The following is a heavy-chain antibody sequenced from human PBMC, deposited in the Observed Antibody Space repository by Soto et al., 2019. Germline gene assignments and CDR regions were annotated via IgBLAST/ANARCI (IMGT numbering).Heavy chain of an antibody. J-gene: IGHJ4*02. D-gene: IGHD1-1*01. Sequence: QVHLVQSGAEVKKPGASVKVSCQGSGYAFTTYGITWVRQAPGQGLEWMGWISAHSGNTNYAQKLQGRVTVTGDTSTSTAYMELRSLRYDDTAVYYCARGRYGDYWGQGALVTVSS. CDR1: GYAFTTYG. V-gene: IGHV1-18*01. CDR2: ISAHSGNT. CDR3: ARGRYGDY.